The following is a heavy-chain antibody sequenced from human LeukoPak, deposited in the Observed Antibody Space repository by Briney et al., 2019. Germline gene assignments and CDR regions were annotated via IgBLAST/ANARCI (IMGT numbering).Heavy chain of an antibody. CDR3: ARATGDDAFDI. D-gene: IGHD7-27*01. J-gene: IGHJ3*02. CDR1: GGSISSGGYY. V-gene: IGHV4-61*08. CDR2: IYYSGST. Sequence: PSETLSLTCTVSGGSISSGGYYWSWIRQHPGKGLEWIGYIYYSGSTNYNPFLKSRVTISVDTSKNQFSLKLSSVTAADTAVYYCARATGDDAFDIWGQGTMVTVSS.